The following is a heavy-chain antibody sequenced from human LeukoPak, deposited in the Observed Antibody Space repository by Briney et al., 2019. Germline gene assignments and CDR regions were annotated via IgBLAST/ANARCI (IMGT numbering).Heavy chain of an antibody. D-gene: IGHD3-16*02. Sequence: PSETLSLTCTVSGGSISSGSYYWSWIRQPAGKGLEWIGRIFTSGSTKYNPSLKSRVTISVDTSKNQFSLKLSSVTAADTAVYYCARVRYYDYVWGSYRWGYYYYYMDVWGKGTTVTVSS. J-gene: IGHJ6*03. CDR2: IFTSGST. V-gene: IGHV4-61*02. CDR1: GGSISSGSYY. CDR3: ARVRYYDYVWGSYRWGYYYYYMDV.